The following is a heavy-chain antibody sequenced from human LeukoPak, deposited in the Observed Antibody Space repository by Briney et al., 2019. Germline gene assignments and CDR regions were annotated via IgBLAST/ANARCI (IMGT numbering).Heavy chain of an antibody. CDR3: ASQARKGQYFDY. Sequence: GGSLRLSCAASGFTVSSNYMSWVRQAPGKGLEWVSVIYSGGSTYYADSVKGRFTISRDNSKNTLYLQMNSLRAEDTAVYYCASQARKGQYFDYWGQGILVTVSS. CDR2: IYSGGST. V-gene: IGHV3-66*04. CDR1: GFTVSSNY. J-gene: IGHJ4*02.